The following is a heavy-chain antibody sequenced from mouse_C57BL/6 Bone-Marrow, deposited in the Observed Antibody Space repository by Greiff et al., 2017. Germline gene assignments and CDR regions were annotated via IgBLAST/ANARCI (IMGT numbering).Heavy chain of an antibody. CDR3: ARHYGSSYGFAY. J-gene: IGHJ3*01. D-gene: IGHD1-1*01. Sequence: EVKVVESGPELVKPGASVKISCKASGYSFTDYNMNWVKQSNGKSLEWIGVINPNYGTTSYNQKFKGKATLTVDQSSSTAYMQLNSLTSEDSAVYYCARHYGSSYGFAYWGQGTLVTVSA. CDR1: GYSFTDYN. V-gene: IGHV1-39*01. CDR2: INPNYGTT.